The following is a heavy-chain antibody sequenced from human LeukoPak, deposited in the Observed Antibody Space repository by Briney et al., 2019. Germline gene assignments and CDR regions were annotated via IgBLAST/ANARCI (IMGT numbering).Heavy chain of an antibody. D-gene: IGHD6-6*01. CDR1: GYSFANYW. CDR3: ARQGGDQGSSVY. CDR2: IFPGDSDT. V-gene: IGHV5-51*01. J-gene: IGHJ4*02. Sequence: GESLKISCKTFGYSFANYWIGWVRQMPGKGLEWMGIIFPGDSDTRYSPSFQGQVTISADKSISTAYLQWSSLKASDTAIYYCARQGGDQGSSVYWGQGTLVTVSS.